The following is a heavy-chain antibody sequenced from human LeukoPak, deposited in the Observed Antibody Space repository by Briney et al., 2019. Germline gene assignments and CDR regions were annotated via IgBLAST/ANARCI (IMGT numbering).Heavy chain of an antibody. CDR2: IYYSGST. Sequence: SETLSLTCTVSGGSISSYYWSWIRQPPGKGLEWIGHIYYSGSTNYNPSLKSRVTISVDTSKNQFSLKLSSVTAADTAVYYCARSEMPTRSDAFDIWGQGTMVSVSS. D-gene: IGHD5-24*01. CDR1: GGSISSYY. J-gene: IGHJ3*02. CDR3: ARSEMPTRSDAFDI. V-gene: IGHV4-59*01.